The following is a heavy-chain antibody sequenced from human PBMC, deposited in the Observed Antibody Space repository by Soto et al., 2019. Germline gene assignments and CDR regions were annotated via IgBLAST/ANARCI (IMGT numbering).Heavy chain of an antibody. CDR3: ARDHYIGIFNWFDP. V-gene: IGHV4-4*07. CDR2: IYTSGST. D-gene: IGHD1-26*01. CDR1: GGSISSYY. J-gene: IGHJ5*02. Sequence: SETLSLTCTVSGGSISSYYWSWIRQPAGKGLEWIGRIYTSGSTNYNPSLKSRVTMSVDTSKNQFSLKLSSVTAADTAVYYCARDHYIGIFNWFDPWGQGTLVTVLL.